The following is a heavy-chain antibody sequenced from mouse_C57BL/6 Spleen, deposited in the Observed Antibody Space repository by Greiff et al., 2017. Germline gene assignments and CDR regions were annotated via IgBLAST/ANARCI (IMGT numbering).Heavy chain of an antibody. CDR2: IYPGSGNT. V-gene: IGHV1-66*01. CDR1: GYSFTSYY. D-gene: IGHD1-1*01. Sequence: VKLMESGPELVKPGASVKISCKASGYSFTSYYIHWVKQRPGQGLEWIGWIYPGSGNTKYNEKFKGKATLPADTSSSTAYMQLRSLTSADSAVYYGASLITTVVADYWGQGTTLTVSS. CDR3: ASLITTVVADY. J-gene: IGHJ2*01.